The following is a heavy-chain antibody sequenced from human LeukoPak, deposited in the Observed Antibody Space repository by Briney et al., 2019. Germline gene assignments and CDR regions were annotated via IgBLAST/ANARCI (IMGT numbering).Heavy chain of an antibody. CDR3: VRDHLPVGSPENYFDS. CDR2: ISPYNDET. D-gene: IGHD1-26*01. CDR1: GYTFTSYG. V-gene: IGHV1-18*01. J-gene: IGHJ4*02. Sequence: ASVKVSCKASGYTFTSYGISWVRQAPGQGLEWMGWISPYNDETKYAQNFQDRLTLTTDTSTSTAYMDLRSLRSDDTAVYYCVRDHLPVGSPENYFDSWGQGTLVTVSS.